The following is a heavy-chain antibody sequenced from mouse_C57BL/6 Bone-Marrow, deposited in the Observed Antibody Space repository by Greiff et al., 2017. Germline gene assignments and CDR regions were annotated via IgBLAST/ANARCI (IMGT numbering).Heavy chain of an antibody. CDR2: IYPRSGNT. V-gene: IGHV1-81*01. CDR1: GYTFTSYG. CDR3: AICFQDYFDY. J-gene: IGHJ2*01. Sequence: QVQLKQSGAELARPGASVKLSCKASGYTFTSYGISWVKQRTGQGLEWIGEIYPRSGNTYYNEKFKGKATLTADKSSSTAYMELRSLASEDSAVYFRAICFQDYFDYWGQGTTLTVSS.